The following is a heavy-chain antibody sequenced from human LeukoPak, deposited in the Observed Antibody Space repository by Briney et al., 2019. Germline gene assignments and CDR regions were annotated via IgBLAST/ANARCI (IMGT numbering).Heavy chain of an antibody. D-gene: IGHD2-15*01. CDR1: GFTVSSNS. V-gene: IGHV3-53*01. CDR3: ARDRLGYCSGGSCYHYFDY. Sequence: PGGSLRLSCTVSGFTVSSNSMSWVRQAPGKGLEWVSFIYSDNTHYSDSVKGRFTISRDNAKNSLYLQMNSLRAEDTAVYYCARDRLGYCSGGSCYHYFDYWGQGTLVTVSS. CDR2: IYSDNT. J-gene: IGHJ4*02.